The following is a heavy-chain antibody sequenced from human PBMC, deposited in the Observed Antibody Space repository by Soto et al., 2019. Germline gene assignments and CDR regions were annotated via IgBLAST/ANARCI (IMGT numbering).Heavy chain of an antibody. J-gene: IGHJ4*02. V-gene: IGHV3-23*01. D-gene: IGHD6-19*01. CDR3: AKDPATIAVAGTFDY. CDR1: GYTFSTYG. Sequence: PGGSLRLSYAAAGYTFSTYGISWVRQAPGKGLEWVSIISGSGGSTYYADTVKGRFTTSRDYSKSTLYLQMIRLRSEDSAVYYCAKDPATIAVAGTFDYWGQGTLVTVSS. CDR2: ISGSGGST.